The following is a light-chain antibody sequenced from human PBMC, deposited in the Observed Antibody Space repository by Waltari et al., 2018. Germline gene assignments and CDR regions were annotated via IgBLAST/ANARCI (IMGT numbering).Light chain of an antibody. CDR3: QQRSNWPLT. V-gene: IGKV3-11*01. CDR2: DAS. J-gene: IGKJ4*01. CDR1: QSVGSY. Sequence: EIVLTQSPATLSLSPGERAALSCSASQSVGSYLGWYQQKPGQVPRLLIYDASNRATGIPARFSGSGSGTDFSLTISSLEPEDFAVYYCQQRSNWPLTFGGGTTVEIK.